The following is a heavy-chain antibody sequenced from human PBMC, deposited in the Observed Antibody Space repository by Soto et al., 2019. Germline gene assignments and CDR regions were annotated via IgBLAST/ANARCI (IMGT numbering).Heavy chain of an antibody. V-gene: IGHV3-23*01. D-gene: IGHD3-22*01. CDR1: GFTFSSYA. CDR2: ISGSGGST. CDR3: AKEADISGYHPDY. J-gene: IGHJ4*02. Sequence: GGSLRLSCAAFGFTFSSYAMSWVRQAPGKGLEWVSVISGSGGSTHYADSVKGRSTISRDNSKNTLYLQVNSLRAEDTAVYYCAKEADISGYHPDYWGQGTQVTVSS.